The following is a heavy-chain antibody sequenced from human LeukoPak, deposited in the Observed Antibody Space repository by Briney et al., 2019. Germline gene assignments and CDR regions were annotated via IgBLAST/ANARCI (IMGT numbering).Heavy chain of an antibody. CDR2: IYYSGST. Sequence: PSETLSLTCAVSGGSISSSRYSWGGVRQPPGQGLEWIVSIYYSGSTYYNPSLKSRVTISVDTAKNQFSLKLSSVTAADTAVYYWASGSSQFDYWGQGAPVTVSS. V-gene: IGHV4-39*01. J-gene: IGHJ4*02. CDR3: ASGSSQFDY. CDR1: GGSISSSRYS. D-gene: IGHD1-26*01.